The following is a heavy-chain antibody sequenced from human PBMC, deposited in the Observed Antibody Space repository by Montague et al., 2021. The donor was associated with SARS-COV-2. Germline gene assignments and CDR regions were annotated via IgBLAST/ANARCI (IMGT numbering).Heavy chain of an antibody. Sequence: SETLSLTCTVSGGSISSNYWSWIRQPPGKGLEWIGYIYYSGSTNYNPSLKSRVTISVDTSKDQFSLKLSSVTAADTAVYYCANFRRTQLLFGTLYCGMDVWGQGTTVTVSS. V-gene: IGHV4-59*01. J-gene: IGHJ6*02. CDR1: GGSISSNY. CDR2: IYYSGST. D-gene: IGHD2-2*01. CDR3: ANFRRTQLLFGTLYCGMDV.